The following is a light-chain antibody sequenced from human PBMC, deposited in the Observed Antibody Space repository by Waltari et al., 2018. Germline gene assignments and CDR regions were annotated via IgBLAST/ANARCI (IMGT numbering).Light chain of an antibody. CDR3: QQYYSNFFT. V-gene: IGKV4-1*01. CDR1: QSVSYSSNNRDY. Sequence: DIVLTQSPDSLAVSLGERATINCKSSQSVSYSSNNRDYLAWYQQKPGQPPKLRIYWASTREAGVPDRFSGSGSGTDFTLTISSLQAEDVAVYYCQQYYSNFFTFGPGTKVDIK. CDR2: WAS. J-gene: IGKJ3*01.